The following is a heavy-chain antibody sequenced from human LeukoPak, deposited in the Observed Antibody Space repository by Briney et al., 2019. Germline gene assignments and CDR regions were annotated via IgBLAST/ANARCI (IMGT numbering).Heavy chain of an antibody. Sequence: GGSLRLSCAASGFTFSDYYMSWIRQAPGKGLEWGSYISSSGSTVYYADSVKGRFTISRDTAKTSLYLQMNSLRAEATAVYYCARASWNKSGWFDPWGQGTLVTVSS. J-gene: IGHJ5*02. CDR1: GFTFSDYY. D-gene: IGHD1-1*01. CDR3: ARASWNKSGWFDP. CDR2: ISSSGSTV. V-gene: IGHV3-11*01.